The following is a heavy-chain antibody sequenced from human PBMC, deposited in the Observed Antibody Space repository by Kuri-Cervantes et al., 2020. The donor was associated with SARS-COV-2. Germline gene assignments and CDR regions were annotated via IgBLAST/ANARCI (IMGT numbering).Heavy chain of an antibody. CDR2: VIPMFGTT. D-gene: IGHD1-26*01. CDR1: GGTFSTHA. V-gene: IGHV1-69*06. Sequence: SVKVSCKASGGTFSTHAINWVRQAPGQGLEWMGTVIPMFGTTHHAQRFQGRLTMTADTYTSIAYMTLSSLRSDDTAVYYCARDRGVEARWEGDYYHVMDVWGPGTTVTVSS. CDR3: ARDRGVEARWEGDYYHVMDV. J-gene: IGHJ6*02.